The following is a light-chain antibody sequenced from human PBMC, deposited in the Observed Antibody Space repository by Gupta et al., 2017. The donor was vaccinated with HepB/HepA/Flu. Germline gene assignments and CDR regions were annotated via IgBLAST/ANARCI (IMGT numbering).Light chain of an antibody. CDR3: SSYTSSYTVV. J-gene: IGLJ2*01. CDR1: SSDVGGYNY. Sequence: QSALTQPASVSGSPGQSITISCTGTSSDVGGYNYVSWYQQHPGKAPKLMIYDVSNRPSGVSIRFSGSTSGNTASLTISGLQAEDEADYYCSSYTSSYTVVFGGGTTLTVL. CDR2: DVS. V-gene: IGLV2-14*03.